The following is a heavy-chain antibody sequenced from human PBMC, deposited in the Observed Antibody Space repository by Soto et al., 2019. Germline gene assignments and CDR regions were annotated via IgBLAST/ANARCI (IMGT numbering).Heavy chain of an antibody. V-gene: IGHV1-46*01. Sequence: ASVKVSCKSFGYSFTSFDVHWVRQAPGQGLEWMAIINPKGGSTNYAQGFQGRVTLTSDTSTSTVYMELSSLRFEDTALFYCARDLAAGDLWGQGTLVTVSS. CDR3: ARDLAAGDL. J-gene: IGHJ5*02. D-gene: IGHD6-13*01. CDR2: INPKGGST. CDR1: GYSFTSFD.